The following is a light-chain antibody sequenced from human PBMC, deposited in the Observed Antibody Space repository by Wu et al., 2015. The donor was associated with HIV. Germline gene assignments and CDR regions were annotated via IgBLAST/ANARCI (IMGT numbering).Light chain of an antibody. V-gene: IGKV3-20*01. Sequence: EIVLTQSPGTLSLSPGESATLSCRASQPVSIVYLAWYQQKPGQAPRLLIYGASSRATGIPDRFSGSGSGTDFTLTITRLEPEDFAVYYCHQYGTSPYTFGQGAKLEV. J-gene: IGKJ2*01. CDR2: GAS. CDR1: QPVSIVY. CDR3: HQYGTSPYT.